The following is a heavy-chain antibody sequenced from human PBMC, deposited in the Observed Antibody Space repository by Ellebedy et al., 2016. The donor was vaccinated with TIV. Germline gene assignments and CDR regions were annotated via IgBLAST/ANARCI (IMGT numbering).Heavy chain of an antibody. V-gene: IGHV1-2*02. CDR3: ARDSSSYNWFDP. J-gene: IGHJ5*02. CDR1: GYTFTDYY. Sequence: AASVKVSCKASGYTFTDYYMHWVRQAPGQGLEWMGWINPNSGATNYVQKFQGRVTMTRDTSITTAYMELRRLTSDDTAVYYCARDSSSYNWFDPWGQGTLVTVSS. D-gene: IGHD2-2*01. CDR2: INPNSGAT.